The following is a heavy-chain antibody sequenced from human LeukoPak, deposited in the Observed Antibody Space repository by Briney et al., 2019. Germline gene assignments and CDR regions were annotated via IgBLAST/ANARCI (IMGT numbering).Heavy chain of an antibody. D-gene: IGHD6-13*01. CDR3: AREVAAAGYYFDY. Sequence: ASVKVSCKASGYTFTNYGISWVRQAPGQGPEWMGRISPYNDYTNYAQKLQGRVTMTTDTSTSTGYMELRSLRSDDTAVYYCAREVAAAGYYFDYWGQGTLVTVSS. J-gene: IGHJ4*02. CDR2: ISPYNDYT. CDR1: GYTFTNYG. V-gene: IGHV1-18*04.